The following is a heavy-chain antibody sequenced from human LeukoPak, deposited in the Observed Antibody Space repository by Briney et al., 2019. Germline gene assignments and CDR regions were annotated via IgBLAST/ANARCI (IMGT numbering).Heavy chain of an antibody. CDR2: IYWDDDK. CDR1: GFSLSTSGVG. J-gene: IGHJ4*02. D-gene: IGHD3-3*01. Sequence: SGPTLLKPTQTLTLTCTFSGFSLSTSGVGVGWIRQPPGKALEWLSLIYWDDDKRYSPSLKSRLTITKDTSKNQVVLTMTNMDPVDTATYYCAHSGSIDFWSGYHYFDYWGQGTLVTVSS. V-gene: IGHV2-5*02. CDR3: AHSGSIDFWSGYHYFDY.